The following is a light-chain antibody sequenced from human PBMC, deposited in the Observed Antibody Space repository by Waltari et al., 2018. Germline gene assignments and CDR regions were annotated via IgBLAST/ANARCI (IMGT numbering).Light chain of an antibody. V-gene: IGLV2-14*01. CDR1: SSDVGGHNH. CDR2: DVS. J-gene: IGLJ3*02. CDR3: CSFTSRSTWV. Sequence: QSALTQPASVSGSPGQSITISCTGTSSDVGGHNHFPWYQQHPGKVPKLLIFDVSNRPSGVSNRFSGSKSGNTASLTISGLQAEDESDYYCCSFTSRSTWVFGGGTKLTVL.